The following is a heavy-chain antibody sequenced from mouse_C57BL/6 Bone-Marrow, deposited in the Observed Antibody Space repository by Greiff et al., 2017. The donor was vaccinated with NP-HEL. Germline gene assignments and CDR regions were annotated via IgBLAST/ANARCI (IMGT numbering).Heavy chain of an antibody. V-gene: IGHV1-7*01. CDR3: ARRGYSGYWYFDV. CDR1: GYTFTSYW. J-gene: IGHJ1*03. D-gene: IGHD2-12*01. CDR2: INPSSGYT. Sequence: VQGVESGAELAKPGASVKLSCKASGYTFTSYWMHWVKQRPGQGLEWIGYINPSSGYTKYNQKFKDKATLTADKSSSTAYMQLSSLTYEDSAVYYCARRGYSGYWYFDVWGTGTTVTVSS.